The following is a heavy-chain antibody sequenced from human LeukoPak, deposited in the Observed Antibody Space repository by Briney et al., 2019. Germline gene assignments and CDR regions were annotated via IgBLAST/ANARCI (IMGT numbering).Heavy chain of an antibody. CDR1: GFTFSDYY. Sequence: KPGGSLRLSCAASGFTFSDYYMSWIRQAPGKGLEWVSHISSSGSTIYYADSVKGRFTISRDNAKNSLYLQMNSLRAEDTAVYYCAASTRHSIAVAGDDAFDIWGQGTMVTVSS. CDR2: ISSSGSTI. D-gene: IGHD6-19*01. J-gene: IGHJ3*02. V-gene: IGHV3-11*01. CDR3: AASTRHSIAVAGDDAFDI.